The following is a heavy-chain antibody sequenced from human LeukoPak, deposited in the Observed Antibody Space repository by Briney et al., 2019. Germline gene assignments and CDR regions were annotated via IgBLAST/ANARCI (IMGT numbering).Heavy chain of an antibody. CDR1: GYTFTGYY. J-gene: IGHJ4*02. Sequence: GASVKVSCKASGYTFTGYYMHWVRQAPGQGLEWMGWINPNSGGTNYAQKFQGRVTMTRDTFISTAYMELSRLRSDDTAVYSCARARPRGTALDYWGQGTLVTVSS. D-gene: IGHD6-13*01. CDR3: ARARPRGTALDY. CDR2: INPNSGGT. V-gene: IGHV1-2*02.